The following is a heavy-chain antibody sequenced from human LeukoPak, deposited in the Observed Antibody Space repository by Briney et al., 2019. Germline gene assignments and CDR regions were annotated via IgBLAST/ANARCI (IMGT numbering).Heavy chain of an antibody. J-gene: IGHJ4*02. CDR2: ISCSGGST. V-gene: IGHV3-23*01. CDR3: AKTPELLPSDY. D-gene: IGHD1-26*01. Sequence: GGSLRLSCAASGFTFSSYAMSWVRQAPGKGLEWVSAISCSGGSTYYADSVKDRFTISRDNSKNTLYLQMNSLRAEDTAVDYCAKTPELLPSDYWGQGTLVTVSS. CDR1: GFTFSSYA.